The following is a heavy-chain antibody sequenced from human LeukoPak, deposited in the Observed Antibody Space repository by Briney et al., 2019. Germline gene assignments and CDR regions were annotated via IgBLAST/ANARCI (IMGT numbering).Heavy chain of an antibody. Sequence: GASVKVPCKASGYTFTSYGISWVRQAPGQGLEWMGWISAYNGNTNYAQKLQGRVTMATDTSTSTAYMELRSLRSDDTAVYYCARGITGTQASDFDYWGQGTLVTVSS. CDR3: ARGITGTQASDFDY. J-gene: IGHJ4*02. D-gene: IGHD1-7*01. CDR2: ISAYNGNT. CDR1: GYTFTSYG. V-gene: IGHV1-18*01.